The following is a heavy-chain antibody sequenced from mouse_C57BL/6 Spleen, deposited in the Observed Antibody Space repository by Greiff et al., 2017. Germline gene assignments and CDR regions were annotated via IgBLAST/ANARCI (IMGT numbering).Heavy chain of an antibody. J-gene: IGHJ3*01. CDR2: IDPENGDT. CDR3: TTRLTVLIAY. Sequence: VQLQQSGAELVRPGASVKLSCTASGFNFKDDYMHWVKQRPEQGLEWIGWIDPENGDTEYASKFKGKATITSDKPSNTAYLQLSSLTSEDTAVYYCTTRLTVLIAYWGQGTLVTVSA. V-gene: IGHV14-4*01. D-gene: IGHD4-1*01. CDR1: GFNFKDDY.